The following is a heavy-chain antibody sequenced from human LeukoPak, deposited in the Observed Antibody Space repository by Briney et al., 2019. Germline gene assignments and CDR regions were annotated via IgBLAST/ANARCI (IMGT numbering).Heavy chain of an antibody. CDR2: IYYSGST. D-gene: IGHD3-10*01. CDR1: GGSISSYY. CDR3: ARRVLWFGDSFGLGPGGYYFDY. Sequence: SETLSLTCTVSGGSISSYYWSWIRQPPGKGLEWIGYIYYSGSTNYNPSLKSRVTISVGTSKNQFSLKLSSVTAADTAVYYCARRVLWFGDSFGLGPGGYYFDYWGQGILVTVSS. V-gene: IGHV4-59*01. J-gene: IGHJ4*02.